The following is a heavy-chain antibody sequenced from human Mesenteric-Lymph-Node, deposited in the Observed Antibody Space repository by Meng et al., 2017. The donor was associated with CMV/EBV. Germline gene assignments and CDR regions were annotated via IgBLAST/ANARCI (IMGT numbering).Heavy chain of an antibody. J-gene: IGHJ4*02. CDR2: KKERKKRKK. D-gene: IGHD3-22*01. V-gene: IGHV6-1*01. Sequence: KRKRKETKRGEEREGRKKERKKRKKEKEEKEKSRININEDTTKNQFNLQLNSVNQEDKAVYYCARDRDSSGYPFDYWGQGTLVTVSS. CDR3: ARDRDSSGYPFDY.